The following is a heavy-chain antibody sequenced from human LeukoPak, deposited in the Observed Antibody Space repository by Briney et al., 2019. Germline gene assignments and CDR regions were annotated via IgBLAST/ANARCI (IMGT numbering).Heavy chain of an antibody. V-gene: IGHV3-48*04. CDR2: ISSSSSTI. CDR1: GFTFSSYS. CDR3: ARFRPLITIFGVVKGGYMDV. D-gene: IGHD3-3*01. Sequence: GGSLRLSCAASGFTFSSYSMNWVRQAPGKGLEWVSYISSSSSTIYYADPVKGRFTISRDNAKNSLYLQMNSLRAEDTAVYYCARFRPLITIFGVVKGGYMDVWGKGTTVTVSS. J-gene: IGHJ6*03.